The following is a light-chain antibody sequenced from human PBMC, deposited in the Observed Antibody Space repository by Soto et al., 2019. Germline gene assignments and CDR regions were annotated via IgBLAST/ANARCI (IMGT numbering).Light chain of an antibody. J-gene: IGKJ1*01. V-gene: IGKV3-20*01. CDR3: QQYGSSPPT. Sequence: EIVLTRSSGTLSLSPGERATLSCRASQSVSNNYLAWYQQKPGQAPRLLIYDASSRATGIPDRFSGSGSGTDFTLTISRLEPEDYAVYYCQQYGSSPPTFGQGTKVDIK. CDR1: QSVSNNY. CDR2: DAS.